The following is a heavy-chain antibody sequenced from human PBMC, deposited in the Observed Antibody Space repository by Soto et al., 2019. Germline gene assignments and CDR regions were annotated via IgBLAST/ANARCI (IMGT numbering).Heavy chain of an antibody. CDR2: ISYDGSNK. Sequence: GGSLRLSCAASGFTFSSYAMHWVRQAPGKGLEWVAVISYDGSNKYYADSVKGRFTISRDNSKNTLYLQMNSLRAEDTAVYYCAKIPYYGSGSSSHYYYYMDVWGKGTTVTVSS. CDR1: GFTFSSYA. V-gene: IGHV3-30-3*02. D-gene: IGHD3-10*01. CDR3: AKIPYYGSGSSSHYYYYMDV. J-gene: IGHJ6*03.